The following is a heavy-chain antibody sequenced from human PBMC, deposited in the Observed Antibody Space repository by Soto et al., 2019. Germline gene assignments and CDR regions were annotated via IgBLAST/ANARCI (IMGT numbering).Heavy chain of an antibody. Sequence: QVHLVQSEAEVKKPGSSVKVSCKASGGTFSSYTVSWVRQAPGQGLEWVGGIIPVFNTTYYAQKFQGRVTILADKSTSTAYMELSNLRSEDTAVYYCARSLGRXXXPXWGQXTLVTVSS. CDR1: GGTFSSYT. V-gene: IGHV1-69*06. CDR3: ARSLGRXXXPX. J-gene: IGHJ4*02. CDR2: IIPVFNTT.